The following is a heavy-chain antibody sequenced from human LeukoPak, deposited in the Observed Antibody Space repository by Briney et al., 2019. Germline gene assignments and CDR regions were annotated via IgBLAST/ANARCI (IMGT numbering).Heavy chain of an antibody. CDR2: THPSGNT. J-gene: IGHJ5*02. CDR1: GASNNSYY. Sequence: SETLSLTCTVSGASNNSYYWSWIRQPPGKGLEWIGYTHPSGNTNYSPSLKSRVTISMNTSTNQFSLKLKSVTAADTAVYFCARKAPKKGWFDPWGQGTLVTVSS. V-gene: IGHV4-4*09. CDR3: ARKAPKKGWFDP.